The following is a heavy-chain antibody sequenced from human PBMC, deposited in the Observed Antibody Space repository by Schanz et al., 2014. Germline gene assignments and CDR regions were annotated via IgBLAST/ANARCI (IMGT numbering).Heavy chain of an antibody. J-gene: IGHJ4*02. CDR1: GFSFGNYS. V-gene: IGHV3-23*01. D-gene: IGHD2-8*02. CDR2: FDAHDGRA. Sequence: PGGSLRLSCEASGFSFGNYSMSWVRQAPGKGLEWVSGFDAHDGRAYYADSAKGRFTISRDNSKSTLYVEMNSLRVEDTAVYYCAKTLFPGGTQTFGNWGRGTLVTVSS. CDR3: AKTLFPGGTQTFGN.